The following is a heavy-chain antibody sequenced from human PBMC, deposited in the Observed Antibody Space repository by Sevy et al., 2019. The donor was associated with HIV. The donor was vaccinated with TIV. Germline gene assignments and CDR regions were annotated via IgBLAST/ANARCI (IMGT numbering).Heavy chain of an antibody. CDR3: ARSPPVVVVPGAPSWFDP. CDR2: INESGIT. CDR1: YGAFSGYY. D-gene: IGHD2-2*01. V-gene: IGHV4-34*01. Sequence: SEALSLTCAVHYGAFSGYYWNWIRQVPGKGLEWIGEINESGITYYNPSLKSRVTISFDTSKKQFSLKLNSVTAVDSAVYFCARSPPVVVVPGAPSWFDPWGQGTLVTVSS. J-gene: IGHJ5*02.